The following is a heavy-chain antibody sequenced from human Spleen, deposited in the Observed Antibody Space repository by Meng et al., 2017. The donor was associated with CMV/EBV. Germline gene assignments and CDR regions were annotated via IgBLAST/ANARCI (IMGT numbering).Heavy chain of an antibody. Sequence: CKASGYTFTGFYMHWVRQAPGQGLEWMGWINPDSGGTNYAQNFQGRVTMTRDTSISTVYMELSRLTSDDTAVYYCASNFGSGSFVNYWGQGTLVTVSS. CDR1: GYTFTGFY. J-gene: IGHJ4*02. V-gene: IGHV1-2*02. CDR3: ASNFGSGSFVNY. CDR2: INPDSGGT. D-gene: IGHD3-10*01.